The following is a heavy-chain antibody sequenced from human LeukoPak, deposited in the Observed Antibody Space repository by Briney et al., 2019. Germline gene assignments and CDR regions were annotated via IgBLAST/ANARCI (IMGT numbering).Heavy chain of an antibody. CDR3: ARITEGAVYYLDY. D-gene: IGHD3-16*01. CDR2: IYYGGTT. J-gene: IGHJ4*02. V-gene: IGHV4-39*07. Sequence: SETLSLTCTVSGGSITSSTHYWAWIRQPPGKGLEYIAYIYYGGTTFYNPPLKSRVTISVDASTNQFSLQLSSVTAADTAIYFCARITEGAVYYLDYWGQGTLVTVSS. CDR1: GGSITSSTHY.